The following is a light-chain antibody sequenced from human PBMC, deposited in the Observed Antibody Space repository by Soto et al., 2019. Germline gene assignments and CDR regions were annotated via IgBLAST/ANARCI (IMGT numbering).Light chain of an antibody. V-gene: IGLV2-14*03. CDR1: HNDIGTYDY. CDR3: SSFTSNRIYV. J-gene: IGLJ1*01. Sequence: QSALTEPTSVSGSPGQSITISCTGNHNDIGTYDYVSWYQQRPGRAPRLLIHGVTTRPSGISGRFSASKSGLTASLTISGLQPEDEADYYCSSFTSNRIYVFGPGTKV. CDR2: GVT.